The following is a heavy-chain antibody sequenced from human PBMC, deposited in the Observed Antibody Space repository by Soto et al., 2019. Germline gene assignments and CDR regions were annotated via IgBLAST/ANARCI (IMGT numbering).Heavy chain of an antibody. J-gene: IGHJ3*02. V-gene: IGHV1-18*01. CDR2: ISAYNGNT. CDR3: ARETSSGWYYGAFDI. CDR1: GYTFTSYG. D-gene: IGHD6-19*01. Sequence: GASVKVSCKASGYTFTSYGISWVRQAPGQGLEWMGWISAYNGNTNYAQKLQGRVTMTTDTSTSTAYMELRSLRSDDTAVYYCARETSSGWYYGAFDIWGQGTMVTVSS.